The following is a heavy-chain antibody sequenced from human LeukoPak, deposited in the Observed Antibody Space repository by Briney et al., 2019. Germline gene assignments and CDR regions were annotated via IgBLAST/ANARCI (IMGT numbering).Heavy chain of an antibody. J-gene: IGHJ3*02. CDR3: VRHLSAGRPAFDI. Sequence: KPSETLSLTCTVSGGSINSYYWSWIRQPPGKGLEWIGYIYYSGRTNYNPSLKSRVTISVDTSNNKFPLKLTSLTAADTAVYYCVRHLSAGRPAFDIWGQGTMVTVSS. V-gene: IGHV4-59*08. D-gene: IGHD2-15*01. CDR2: IYYSGRT. CDR1: GGSINSYY.